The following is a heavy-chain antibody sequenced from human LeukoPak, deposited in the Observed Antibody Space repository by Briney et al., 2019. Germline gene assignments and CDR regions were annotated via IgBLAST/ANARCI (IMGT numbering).Heavy chain of an antibody. J-gene: IGHJ4*02. D-gene: IGHD6-19*01. CDR2: IYYSGST. V-gene: IGHV4-59*01. CDR1: GGSISSYY. CDR3: ASSIAVARFDY. Sequence: PSETLSLTCTVSGGSISSYYWSWIRQPPGKGLEWIGYIYYSGSTNYNPSLKSRVTISVDTSKNQFSLKLSSVTAADTAVYYCASSIAVARFDYWGQETLVTVSS.